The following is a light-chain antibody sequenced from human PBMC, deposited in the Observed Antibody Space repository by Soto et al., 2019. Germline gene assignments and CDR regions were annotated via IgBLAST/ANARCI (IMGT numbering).Light chain of an antibody. J-gene: IGKJ1*01. CDR3: QQYGSSPGT. CDR2: GAS. Sequence: EIVLTPSPGTLSLSPGARATLSCRASQSVSSSYLAWYQQKPGQAPRLLIYGASSRATGIPDRFSGSGSGTDFTLTISTLEAEDLAVYYCQQYGSSPGTFGQGTKVDIK. CDR1: QSVSSSY. V-gene: IGKV3-20*01.